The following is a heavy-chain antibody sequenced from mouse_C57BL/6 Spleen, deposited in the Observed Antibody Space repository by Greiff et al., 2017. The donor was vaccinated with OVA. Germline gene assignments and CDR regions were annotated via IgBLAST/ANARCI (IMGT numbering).Heavy chain of an antibody. CDR1: GYTFTDYY. J-gene: IGHJ4*01. CDR2: INPYNGGT. D-gene: IGHD2-1*01. CDR3: ARDYYGAMDY. Sequence: EVQLQQSGPVLVKPGASVKMSCKASGYTFTDYYMNWVKQSHGKSLEWIGVINPYNGGTSYNQKFKGKATLTVDKSSSTAYMELNSLTSEDSAVYYCARDYYGAMDYWGQGTSVTVSS. V-gene: IGHV1-19*01.